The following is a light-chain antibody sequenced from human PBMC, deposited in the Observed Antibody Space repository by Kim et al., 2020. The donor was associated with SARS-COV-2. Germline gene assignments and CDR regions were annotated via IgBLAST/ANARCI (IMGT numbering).Light chain of an antibody. CDR3: QQHNNWPPIT. V-gene: IGKV3-11*01. CDR1: QSVSSY. CDR2: VAS. Sequence: SPGERATLPLRASQSVSSYLAWYQQKPGQAPRLLIYVASNRATSIPARFSGSESGTDFSLTISSLAPADFAVYYCQQHNNWPPITFGQGTRLEIK. J-gene: IGKJ5*01.